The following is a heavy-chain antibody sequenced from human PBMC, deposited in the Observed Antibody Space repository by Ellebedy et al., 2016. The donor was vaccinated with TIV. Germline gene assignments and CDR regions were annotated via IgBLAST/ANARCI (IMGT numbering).Heavy chain of an antibody. D-gene: IGHD2-2*01. CDR3: ARDTVEVPSGDAFDI. CDR2: ISTSSSYI. Sequence: GESLKISCAGSGFSYSNFAMTWVRQAPGKGLEWVSSISTSSSYIYYAGSVKGRFTISRDNAKDSLYLQMNSLRVDDTAVYYCARDTVEVPSGDAFDIWGQGTMVTVSS. J-gene: IGHJ3*02. CDR1: GFSYSNFA. V-gene: IGHV3-21*01.